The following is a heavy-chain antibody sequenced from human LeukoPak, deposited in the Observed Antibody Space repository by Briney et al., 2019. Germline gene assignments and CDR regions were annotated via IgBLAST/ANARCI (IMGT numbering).Heavy chain of an antibody. D-gene: IGHD6-13*01. J-gene: IGHJ4*02. CDR2: INPNSGVT. CDR1: GYTFNRHY. V-gene: IGHV1-2*04. Sequence: ASVKVSCKASGYTFNRHYLHWVRQAPGQGFEWMGWINPNSGVTNYAQKFQGWVTLTRDTSISTAYMELSRLRSDDTAVYYCATEGGSITAAGRRYDYWGRGTLVTVSS. CDR3: ATEGGSITAAGRRYDY.